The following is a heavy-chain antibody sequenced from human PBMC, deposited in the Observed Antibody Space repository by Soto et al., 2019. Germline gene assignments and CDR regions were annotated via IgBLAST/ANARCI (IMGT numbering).Heavy chain of an antibody. V-gene: IGHV4-31*03. CDR2: IYYSGIT. D-gene: IGHD3-3*01. CDR3: ARDTIFGVVRLGLYYYGMDV. Sequence: QVQLQESGPGLVKPSQTLSLTCTVSGGSISSGGYYWSWIRQHPGKGLEWIGYIYYSGITYYNPSLKSRVTISVDTSKNQFSLKLSSVTAADTAVYYCARDTIFGVVRLGLYYYGMDVWGQGTTVTVSS. CDR1: GGSISSGGYY. J-gene: IGHJ6*02.